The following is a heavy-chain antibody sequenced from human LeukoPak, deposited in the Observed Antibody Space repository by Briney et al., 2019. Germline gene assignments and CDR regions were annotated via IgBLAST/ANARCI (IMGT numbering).Heavy chain of an antibody. CDR2: ISGSGAGT. J-gene: IGHJ4*02. Sequence: PGGSLRLSCAASGFTFSSYAMSWVRQAPGKGLEWVSVISGSGAGTYYAASVKGRFTISRDNSKNMLYLQMNSLRAEGTAVYYCAKDRRDGYNYLDYWGQGTLVTVSS. CDR1: GFTFSSYA. V-gene: IGHV3-23*01. CDR3: AKDRRDGYNYLDY. D-gene: IGHD5-24*01.